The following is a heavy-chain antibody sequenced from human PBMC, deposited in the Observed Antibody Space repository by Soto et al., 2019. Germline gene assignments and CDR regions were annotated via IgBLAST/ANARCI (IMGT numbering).Heavy chain of an antibody. J-gene: IGHJ4*02. D-gene: IGHD3-22*01. CDR1: GFTFSSYA. Sequence: PGGSLRLSCAASGFTFSSYAMHWVRQAPGKGLEWAAVISYDGSNKYYADSVKGRFTISRDNSKNTLYLQMNSLRAEDTAVYYCARDPSYTFYDSSGYYLYYFDYWGQGTLVTVSS. CDR2: ISYDGSNK. V-gene: IGHV3-30-3*01. CDR3: ARDPSYTFYDSSGYYLYYFDY.